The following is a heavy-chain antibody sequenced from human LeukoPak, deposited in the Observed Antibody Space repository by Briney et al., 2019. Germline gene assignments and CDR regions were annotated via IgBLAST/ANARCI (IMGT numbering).Heavy chain of an antibody. CDR3: ARQQWCSGGSCYPLWFDP. CDR1: GGSISSYY. D-gene: IGHD2-15*01. J-gene: IGHJ5*02. Sequence: SETLSLTCTVSGGSISSYYWSWIRQPPGKGLEWIGYIYYSGSTNYNPSLKGRVTISVDTSKNQFSLKLSSVTAADTAVYYCARQQWCSGGSCYPLWFDPWGQGTLVTVSS. CDR2: IYYSGST. V-gene: IGHV4-59*08.